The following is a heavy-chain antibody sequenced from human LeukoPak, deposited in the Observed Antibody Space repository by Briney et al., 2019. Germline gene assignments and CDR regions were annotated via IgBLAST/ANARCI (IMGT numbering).Heavy chain of an antibody. CDR3: ARVGYSGYGGVGY. CDR2: INPNSGGT. D-gene: IGHD5-12*01. CDR1: GYTFTGYY. Sequence: ASVKVSCKASGYTFTGYYMHWVRQAPGQGPEWMGWINPNSGGTNYAQKFQGRVTMTRDTSISTAYMELSRLRSDDTAVYYCARVGYSGYGGVGYWGKGTLFTVS. J-gene: IGHJ4*02. V-gene: IGHV1-2*02.